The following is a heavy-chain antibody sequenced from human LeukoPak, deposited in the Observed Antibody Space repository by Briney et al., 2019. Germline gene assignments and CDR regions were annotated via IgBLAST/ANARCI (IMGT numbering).Heavy chain of an antibody. Sequence: SETLSLTCTVSGGSISFNGYHWGWIRQSPGKGLEWIGTFDYSGTSHFNPSFKSRGTISVDTSKNYVSLRLSSVTAADTAVYYCMRIHGGYDFYWGQGTLVTVSS. CDR1: GGSISFNGYH. CDR3: MRIHGGYDFY. V-gene: IGHV4-39*07. CDR2: FDYSGTS. D-gene: IGHD5-12*01. J-gene: IGHJ4*02.